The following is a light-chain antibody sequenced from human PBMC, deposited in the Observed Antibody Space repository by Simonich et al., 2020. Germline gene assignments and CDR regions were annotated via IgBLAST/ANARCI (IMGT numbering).Light chain of an antibody. CDR1: QSVSSY. V-gene: IGKV3-11*01. Sequence: EIVLTQSPATLSLSPGERATLSCRVSQSVSSYLAWYQQKPGQAPRLLIYDASNRATGSPARCSGSGSGTDFTLTISSLEPEDFAVYYCQQRSNWLTFGGGTKVEIK. CDR3: QQRSNWLT. CDR2: DAS. J-gene: IGKJ4*01.